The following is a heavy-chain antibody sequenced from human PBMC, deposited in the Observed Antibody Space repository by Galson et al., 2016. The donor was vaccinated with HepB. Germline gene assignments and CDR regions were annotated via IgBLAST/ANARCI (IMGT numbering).Heavy chain of an antibody. CDR3: LGFGY. Sequence: SLRLSCAASGFSFSSYGMHWVRQPPGKGLEWVALVSSDETNKFYADSVKGRFTISRDNAKNSVYLQMNSLRAGDTAVYYCLGFGYWGQGTLVTVSS. V-gene: IGHV3-30*03. CDR2: VSSDETNK. J-gene: IGHJ4*02. CDR1: GFSFSSYG. D-gene: IGHD3-10*01.